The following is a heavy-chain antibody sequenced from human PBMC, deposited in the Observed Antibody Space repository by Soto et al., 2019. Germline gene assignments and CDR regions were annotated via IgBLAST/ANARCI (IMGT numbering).Heavy chain of an antibody. CDR3: AKDIVASCYWAFDI. V-gene: IGHV3-23*01. CDR1: GFTFSSYA. D-gene: IGHD5-12*01. J-gene: IGHJ3*02. CDR2: ISGSGGST. Sequence: EVQLLESGGGLVQPGGSLRLSCAASGFTFSSYAMSWVRQAPGKGLEWVSAISGSGGSTYYADSVKGRFTISRDNSKNTLYQQMNSLRADVMAVYYWAKDIVASCYWAFDILGQGTIVTGSP.